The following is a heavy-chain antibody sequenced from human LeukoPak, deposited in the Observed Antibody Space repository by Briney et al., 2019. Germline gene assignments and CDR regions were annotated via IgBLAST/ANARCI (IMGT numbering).Heavy chain of an antibody. D-gene: IGHD1-26*01. Sequence: SETLSLTCTVSGGSISSYYWSWIRQPAGKGLEWIGRIYISGSTNYNPSLKSRVTMSVDTSKNQFSLKLSSVTAADTAVYYCAKLREWELPDLFDYWGQGTLVTVSS. V-gene: IGHV4-4*07. J-gene: IGHJ4*02. CDR1: GGSISSYY. CDR2: IYISGST. CDR3: AKLREWELPDLFDY.